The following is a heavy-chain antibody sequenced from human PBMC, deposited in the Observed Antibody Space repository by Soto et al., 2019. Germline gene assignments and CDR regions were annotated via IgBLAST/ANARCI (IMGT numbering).Heavy chain of an antibody. CDR2: IKNKTDGGTT. Sequence: EVQLVESGGGLVKPGGSLRLSCAASGFTFSNAWMSWVRQAPGKGLEWVGRIKNKTDGGTTDYAAPVKGRFTISRDDSKNTLYLQMNSLKTEDTAVYYCGGLDVWGQGTTVTVSS. CDR1: GFTFSNAW. CDR3: GGLDV. V-gene: IGHV3-15*01. D-gene: IGHD3-16*01. J-gene: IGHJ6*02.